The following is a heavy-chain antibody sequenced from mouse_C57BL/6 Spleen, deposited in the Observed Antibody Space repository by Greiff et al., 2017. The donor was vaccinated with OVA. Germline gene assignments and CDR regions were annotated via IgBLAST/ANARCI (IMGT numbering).Heavy chain of an antibody. Sequence: QVQLQQSGAELVKPGASVKLSCKASGYTFTSYWMHWVKQRPGQGLEWIGMIHPNSGSTNYNEKFKSKATLTVDKSSSTAYMQLSSLTSEDSAVYYCACLTTVVSDYWGQGTTLRVSS. CDR1: GYTFTSYW. D-gene: IGHD1-1*01. CDR2: IHPNSGST. CDR3: ACLTTVVSDY. J-gene: IGHJ2*01. V-gene: IGHV1-64*01.